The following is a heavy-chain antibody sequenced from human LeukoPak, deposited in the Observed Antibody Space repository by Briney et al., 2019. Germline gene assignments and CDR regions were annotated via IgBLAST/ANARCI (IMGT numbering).Heavy chain of an antibody. D-gene: IGHD1-1*01. CDR1: GFTFTNYA. CDR3: AKNASTTNNFYFFDY. Sequence: GGSLRLSCAASGFTFTNYAMTWVRQAPGKGLEWISGISKSGDITFYADSVKGRFTISRDTSKSAVYLQMNNLRAEDTAIYYCAKNASTTNNFYFFDYWGQGALATVSS. V-gene: IGHV3-23*01. CDR2: ISKSGDIT. J-gene: IGHJ4*02.